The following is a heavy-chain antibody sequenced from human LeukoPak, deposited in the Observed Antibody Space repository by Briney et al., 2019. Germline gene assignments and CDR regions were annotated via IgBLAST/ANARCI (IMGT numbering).Heavy chain of an antibody. V-gene: IGHV3-30*03. J-gene: IGHJ4*02. CDR2: ISYDGSNK. Sequence: GGSLRLSCAASGFTFSNYGMHWVRQAPGKGLEWVAVISYDGSNKYYADSVKGRFTISRDNSKNTLYLQMNSLRAEDTAVYYCARDYGYGSGSYGYWGQGTLVTVSS. CDR3: ARDYGYGSGSYGY. CDR1: GFTFSNYG. D-gene: IGHD3-10*01.